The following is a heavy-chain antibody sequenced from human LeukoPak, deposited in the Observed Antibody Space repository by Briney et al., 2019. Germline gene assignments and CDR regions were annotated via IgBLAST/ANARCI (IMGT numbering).Heavy chain of an antibody. CDR1: GYTFTVYY. D-gene: IGHD3-9*01. J-gene: IGHJ1*01. Sequence: SVTVXFKASGYTFTVYYMHWVRQAPGQGLEWMGWINPNSGGTNYAQKFQGRVTLPTHTSISTAYMQLSRLRSDDTAVYYCARDLVSALPQFQHWGQGTLVTVSS. V-gene: IGHV1-2*02. CDR3: ARDLVSALPQFQH. CDR2: INPNSGGT.